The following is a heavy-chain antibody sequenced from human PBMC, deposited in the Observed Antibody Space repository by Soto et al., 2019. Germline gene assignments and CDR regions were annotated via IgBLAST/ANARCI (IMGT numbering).Heavy chain of an antibody. CDR2: VKSKNDGGTT. J-gene: IGHJ4*01. D-gene: IGHD3-22*01. CDR3: TTDSYITSIIVRFDY. Sequence: EVHLVESGGGLVKPGGSLRLSCAASGFTFSNAWINWVRQAPGKGLEWVGRVKSKNDGGTTDFAAPVKGRFAISRDDSKNMVYLEVNSLQTEDTAIYYCTTDSYITSIIVRFDYWGHGTLVTVSS. CDR1: GFTFSNAW. V-gene: IGHV3-15*07.